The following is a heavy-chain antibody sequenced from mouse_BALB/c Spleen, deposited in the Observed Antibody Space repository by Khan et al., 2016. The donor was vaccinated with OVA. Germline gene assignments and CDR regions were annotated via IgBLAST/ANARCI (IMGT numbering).Heavy chain of an antibody. D-gene: IGHD1-1*01. CDR1: GFTFSTYG. CDR2: VSTGGSYT. J-gene: IGHJ3*01. Sequence: EVELVESGGDLVKPGGSLKLSCAASGFTFSTYGMSWVRQAPDKRLEWVATVSTGGSYTYYPDSVQGRFTISRDTAKNTLYLQMSGLRSEDTAMFYCTRLAYYYDSEGFAYWGQGTLVTVSA. CDR3: TRLAYYYDSEGFAY. V-gene: IGHV5-6*01.